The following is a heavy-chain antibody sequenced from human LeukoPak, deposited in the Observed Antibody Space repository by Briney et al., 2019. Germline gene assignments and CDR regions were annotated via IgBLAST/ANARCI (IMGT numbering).Heavy chain of an antibody. CDR3: ARLKSEGFVATSAFDI. D-gene: IGHD5-12*01. CDR1: GGSISSYY. V-gene: IGHV4-59*01. CDR2: IYYSGST. J-gene: IGHJ3*02. Sequence: SETLSLTCTVSGGSISSYYWSWIRQPPGKGLEWIGYIYYSGSTNYNPSLKSRVTISVDTSKNQFSLKLSSVTAADTAVYYCARLKSEGFVATSAFDIWGQGTMVTVSS.